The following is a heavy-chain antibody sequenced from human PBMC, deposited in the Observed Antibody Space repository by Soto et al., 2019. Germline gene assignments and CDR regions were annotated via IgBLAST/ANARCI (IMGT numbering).Heavy chain of an antibody. D-gene: IGHD6-19*01. CDR3: ARHAVHSSGFTEY. V-gene: IGHV4-39*01. Sequence: QLQLQESGPGLVKPSETLSLTCTVSGGSISSSSYYWGWIRQPPGKGLEWVGRIYYSGITYYNPSPKRRATISVDTSKNQLPLKVSSVSASDSAVYYGARHAVHSSGFTEYWRQGTLVTVSS. J-gene: IGHJ4*02. CDR2: IYYSGIT. CDR1: GGSISSSSYY.